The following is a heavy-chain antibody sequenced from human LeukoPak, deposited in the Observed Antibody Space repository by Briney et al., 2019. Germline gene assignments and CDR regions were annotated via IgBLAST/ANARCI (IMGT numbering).Heavy chain of an antibody. J-gene: IGHJ4*02. Sequence: GGSLRLSCGASGITFSSYSMNWVRQAPGKGLEWVSYISSSGSTKYYADSVKGRFTISRDNARNSLYLQMNSLRAEDTAVYYCAKDLGDFDYWGQGTLVTVSS. V-gene: IGHV3-48*01. CDR2: ISSSGSTK. CDR3: AKDLGDFDY. CDR1: GITFSSYS.